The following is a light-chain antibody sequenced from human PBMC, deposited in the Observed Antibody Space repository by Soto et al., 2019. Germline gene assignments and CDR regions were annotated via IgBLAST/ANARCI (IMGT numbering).Light chain of an antibody. J-gene: IGLJ1*01. V-gene: IGLV1-40*01. CDR1: SSNIGAGYD. Sequence: QSVLTQPPSGSGAPGQRVTISCTGSSSNIGAGYDVHWYQQLPGAAPKLLIYHNNNRPSGVPDRFSGSQSGTSASLAITGLQAEDEADYYCESYDSTYVFGTGTKLTVL. CDR2: HNN. CDR3: ESYDSTYV.